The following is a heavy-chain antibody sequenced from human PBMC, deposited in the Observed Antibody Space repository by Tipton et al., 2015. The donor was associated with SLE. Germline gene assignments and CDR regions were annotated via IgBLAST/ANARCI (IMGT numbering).Heavy chain of an antibody. J-gene: IGHJ1*01. Sequence: TLSLTCTVSGGSISSHYWSWIRQPPGKGLEWIGYIYYSGSTNYNPSLKSRVTIPVDTSKNQFSLKLSSVTAADTAVYYCARDGGELQHWGQGTLVTVSS. CDR1: GGSISSHY. CDR2: IYYSGST. CDR3: ARDGGELQH. D-gene: IGHD3-3*01. V-gene: IGHV4-59*11.